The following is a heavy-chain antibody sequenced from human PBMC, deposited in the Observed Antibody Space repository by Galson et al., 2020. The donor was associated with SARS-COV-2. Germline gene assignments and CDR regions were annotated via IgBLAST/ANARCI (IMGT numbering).Heavy chain of an antibody. D-gene: IGHD3-22*01. CDR2: INAGNGNT. Sequence: ASVKVSCKASGYTFTSYAMHWVRQDPGQRLEWMGWINAGNGNTKYSQKFQGRVTITRDTSASTAYMELSSLRSEDTAVYYCAREDDYYDSRGYVPSYYYYVDGGGEGTTVSVSS. CDR3: AREDDYYDSRGYVPSYYYYVDG. J-gene: IGHJ6*03. V-gene: IGHV1-3*01. CDR1: GYTFTSYA.